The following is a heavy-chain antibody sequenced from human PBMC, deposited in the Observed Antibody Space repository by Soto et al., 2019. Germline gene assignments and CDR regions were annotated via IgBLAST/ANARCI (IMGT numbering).Heavy chain of an antibody. CDR2: FDPEDGET. Sequence: QVQLVQSGAEVKKPGASVKVSCKVSGYTLTELSMHWVRQAPGKGLEWMGGFDPEDGETIYAQKFQGSVTMTENTSTHTAYMELSSLRSVDTAVYYCATAPLRRRYSARYVALDIWGQVTMLTVAA. CDR3: ATAPLRRRYSARYVALDI. D-gene: IGHD1-26*01. V-gene: IGHV1-24*01. CDR1: GYTLTELS. J-gene: IGHJ3*02.